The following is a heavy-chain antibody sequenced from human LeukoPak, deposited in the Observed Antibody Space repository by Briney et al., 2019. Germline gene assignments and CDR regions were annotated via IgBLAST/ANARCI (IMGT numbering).Heavy chain of an antibody. J-gene: IGHJ4*02. V-gene: IGHV3-9*01. CDR1: GFTFDDYA. CDR2: ISWNSGSI. D-gene: IGHD2-2*01. CDR3: ARSDIVVVPAADLNPFDY. Sequence: PGGSLRLSCAASGFTFDDYAMHWVRQAPGEGLEWVSGISWNSGSIGYADSVKGRFTISRDNAKNSLYLQMNSLRAEDTALYYCARSDIVVVPAADLNPFDYWGQGTLVTVSS.